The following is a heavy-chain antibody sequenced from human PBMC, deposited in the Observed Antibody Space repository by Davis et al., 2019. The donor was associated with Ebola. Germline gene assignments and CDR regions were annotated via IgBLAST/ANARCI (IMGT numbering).Heavy chain of an antibody. Sequence: PGGSLRLSCEASGFAFSNFWMSWVRQAPGKGLEWVANIKPDGSEIRYVDSVKGRFTVSRDNAENSLSLQMNSLRADDTAVYYCLAATTTSAYWGQGTLVTVSS. CDR3: LAATTTSAY. V-gene: IGHV3-7*03. CDR2: IKPDGSEI. J-gene: IGHJ4*02. D-gene: IGHD5-24*01. CDR1: GFAFSNFW.